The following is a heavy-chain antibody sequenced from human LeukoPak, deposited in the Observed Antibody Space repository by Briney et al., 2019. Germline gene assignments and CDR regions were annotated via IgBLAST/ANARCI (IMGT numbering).Heavy chain of an antibody. D-gene: IGHD3-9*01. J-gene: IGHJ4*02. Sequence: GGSLRLSCAASGFTFSSYAMSWVRQAPGKGLEWVSGVSASGDRTYYADSVKGRFTISRDNSKNTLYLQMNSLRAEDTAVYYCAKDGRDFDWLLPYYFDYWGQGTLVTVSS. V-gene: IGHV3-23*01. CDR2: VSASGDRT. CDR1: GFTFSSYA. CDR3: AKDGRDFDWLLPYYFDY.